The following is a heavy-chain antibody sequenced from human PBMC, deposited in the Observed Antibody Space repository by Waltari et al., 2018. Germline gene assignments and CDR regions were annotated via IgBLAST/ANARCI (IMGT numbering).Heavy chain of an antibody. CDR3: ARGRCSGGSCYSGYFDY. J-gene: IGHJ4*02. CDR1: GFTFSSYW. D-gene: IGHD2-15*01. Sequence: EVQLVESGGGLVQPGGSLRLSCAASGFTFSSYWMSWVRQAPGKGLEWVANIKQDGSGKDYVDSVKGRFTISRDNAENSLYLQMNSLRAEDTAVYYCARGRCSGGSCYSGYFDYWGQGTLVTVSS. V-gene: IGHV3-7*01. CDR2: IKQDGSGK.